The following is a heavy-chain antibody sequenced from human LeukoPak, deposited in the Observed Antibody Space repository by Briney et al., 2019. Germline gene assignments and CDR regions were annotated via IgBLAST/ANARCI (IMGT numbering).Heavy chain of an antibody. CDR3: ARVRSGSYSRYYFDY. Sequence: SVRVSCKASGGTFSSYAISWVRQAPGQGLEWMGGIIPIFGTANYAQKFQGRVTITTDESTSTAYMELSSLRSEDTAVYYCARVRSGSYSRYYFDYWGQGTLVTVSS. CDR1: GGTFSSYA. J-gene: IGHJ4*02. V-gene: IGHV1-69*05. D-gene: IGHD1-26*01. CDR2: IIPIFGTA.